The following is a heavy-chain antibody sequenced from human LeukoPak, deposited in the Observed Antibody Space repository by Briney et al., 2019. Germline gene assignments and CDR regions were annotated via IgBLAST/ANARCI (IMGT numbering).Heavy chain of an antibody. D-gene: IGHD4-23*01. V-gene: IGHV1-69*13. Sequence: GASVKVSCKASGGTFSGYAISWVRQAPGQGLEWMGGIIPIFGTANYAQKFQGRVTITADESTSTAYMELSSLRSEDTAVYYCARGYGGNSGIDYWGQGTLVTVSS. CDR3: ARGYGGNSGIDY. CDR1: GGTFSGYA. J-gene: IGHJ4*02. CDR2: IIPIFGTA.